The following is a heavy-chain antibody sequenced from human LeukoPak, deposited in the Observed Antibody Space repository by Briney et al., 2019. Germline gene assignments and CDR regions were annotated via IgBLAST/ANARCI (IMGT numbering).Heavy chain of an antibody. CDR1: GFTFSNYA. D-gene: IGHD6-19*01. J-gene: IGHJ3*02. CDR2: ISGSGGST. Sequence: GGSLRLSCAAAGFTFSNYAMTWVRQAPGKGLEWVSSISGSGGSTYYADSMKGRFIISRDNSKNTLHLQMNSLRAEDSAVYYCAAQWLVLGAFDIWGQGTMVTVS. V-gene: IGHV3-23*01. CDR3: AAQWLVLGAFDI.